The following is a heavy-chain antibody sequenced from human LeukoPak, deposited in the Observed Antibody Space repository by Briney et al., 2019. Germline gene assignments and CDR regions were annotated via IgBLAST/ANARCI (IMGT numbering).Heavy chain of an antibody. CDR1: GFTFSNAW. Sequence: PGGYLRLSCASSGFTFSNAWMSWVRPAPGKGLEWVGRIKSKTDGGPTDYAAPVKGRFTISRDDSKNTLYLQMNSLKTEDTAVYYCTTDMGFGELFSYLYYYYYYMDVWGKGTTVTVSS. V-gene: IGHV3-15*01. CDR3: TTDMGFGELFSYLYYYYYYMDV. J-gene: IGHJ6*03. CDR2: IKSKTDGGPT. D-gene: IGHD3-10*01.